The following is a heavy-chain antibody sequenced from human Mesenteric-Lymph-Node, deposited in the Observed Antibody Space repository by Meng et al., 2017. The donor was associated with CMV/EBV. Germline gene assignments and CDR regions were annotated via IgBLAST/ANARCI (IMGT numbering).Heavy chain of an antibody. CDR1: GFTFSSSA. V-gene: IGHV3-21*01. D-gene: IGHD6-6*01. CDR3: AREYSSSSGRSFDY. CDR2: ISSSSSYI. Sequence: GGSLRLSCAVPGFTFSSSAMSWVRQAPGKGLEWVSSISSSSSYIYYADSVKGRFTISRDNAKNSLYLQMNSLRAEDTAVYYCAREYSSSSGRSFDYWGQGTLVTVSS. J-gene: IGHJ4*02.